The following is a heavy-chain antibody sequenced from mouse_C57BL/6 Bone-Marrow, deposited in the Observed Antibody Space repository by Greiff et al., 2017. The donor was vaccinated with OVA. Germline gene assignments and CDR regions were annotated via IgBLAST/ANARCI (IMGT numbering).Heavy chain of an antibody. V-gene: IGHV2-9-1*01. D-gene: IGHD1-1*01. CDR2: IWTGGGT. CDR3: ARNFSPLHYYGSSRDYFDY. J-gene: IGHJ2*01. Sequence: VQLQESGPGLVAPSQSLSITCTVSGFSLTSYAISWVRQPPGKGLEWLGVIWTGGGTNYNSALKSRLSISKDNSKSQVFLKMNSLQTDDTARYYWARNFSPLHYYGSSRDYFDYWGQGTTLTVSS. CDR1: GFSLTSYA.